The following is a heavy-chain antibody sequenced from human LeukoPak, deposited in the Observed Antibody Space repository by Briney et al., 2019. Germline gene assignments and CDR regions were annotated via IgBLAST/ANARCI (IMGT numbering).Heavy chain of an antibody. D-gene: IGHD5-24*01. Sequence: SETLSLTCTVSGGSISSYYWSWIRQPPGKGLEWIGYIYYSGSTNYNPSLKSRVTISVDTSKNQFSLRLSSVTAADTAVYYCARGQRRWLQLNSDYWGQGILVTVSS. J-gene: IGHJ4*02. CDR3: ARGQRRWLQLNSDY. CDR2: IYYSGST. CDR1: GGSISSYY. V-gene: IGHV4-59*12.